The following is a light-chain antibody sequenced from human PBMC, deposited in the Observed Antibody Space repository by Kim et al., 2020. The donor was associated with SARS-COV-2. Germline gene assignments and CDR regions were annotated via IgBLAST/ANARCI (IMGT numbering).Light chain of an antibody. CDR1: SSNLERNA. CDR2: DNG. J-gene: IGLJ2*01. CDR3: GTWDRSLNTGV. Sequence: GKEGPISCSGSSSNLERNAVFRYQQFPGRAPTLLIYDNGNRPSGIPGRFSGSKYGTSATLDISGLQTGDEADYYCGTWDRSLNTGVFGGGTKLTVL. V-gene: IGLV1-51*01.